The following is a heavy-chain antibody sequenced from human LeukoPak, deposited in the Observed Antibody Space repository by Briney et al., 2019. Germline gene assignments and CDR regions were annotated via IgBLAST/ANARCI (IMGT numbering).Heavy chain of an antibody. D-gene: IGHD4-11*01. J-gene: IGHJ4*02. V-gene: IGHV3-48*01. CDR2: IGSSSSPI. CDR1: GFTFSAYS. CDR3: ARDQAYSFDY. Sequence: GGSLRLSCAASGFTFSAYSMNWVRQAPEKGLEWVSYIGSSSSPIYYADSVKGRFTTSRDNAKNPLYLQMDSLRAEDTAVYYCARDQAYSFDYWGQGTLVTVSS.